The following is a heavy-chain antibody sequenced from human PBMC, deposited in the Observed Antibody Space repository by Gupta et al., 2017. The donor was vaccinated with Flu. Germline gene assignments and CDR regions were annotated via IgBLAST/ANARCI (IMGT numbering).Heavy chain of an antibody. CDR1: GGSFSGYY. J-gene: IGHJ4*02. CDR2: INHSGST. Sequence: QVQLQQWGAGLLKPSETLSLTCAVSGGSFSGYYWSWIRQPPGKGLEWIGEINHSGSTNYNPSLKSRVTISVDTSKNQFSLKLSSVTAADTAVYYCARGFFAGIAAAGWGGDFDYWGQGTLVTVSS. V-gene: IGHV4-34*01. CDR3: ARGFFAGIAAAGWGGDFDY. D-gene: IGHD6-13*01.